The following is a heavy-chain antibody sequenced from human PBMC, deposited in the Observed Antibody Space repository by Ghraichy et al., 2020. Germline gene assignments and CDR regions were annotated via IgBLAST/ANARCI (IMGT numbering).Heavy chain of an antibody. V-gene: IGHV3-30*18. J-gene: IGHJ3*02. Sequence: GALRLSCVASGFTFSSYGMHWVRQAPGKGLEWVAVISYDGSDRRYADSVKGRFTISRDNSKNTLSVQMNSLRPDDTAVYYCAKEFSRLVAFDIWGQGTMVTVSS. CDR1: GFTFSSYG. CDR2: ISYDGSDR. D-gene: IGHD3-9*01. CDR3: AKEFSRLVAFDI.